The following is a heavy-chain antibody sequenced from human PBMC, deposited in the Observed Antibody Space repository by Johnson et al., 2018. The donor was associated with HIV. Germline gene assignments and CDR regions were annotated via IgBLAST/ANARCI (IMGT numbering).Heavy chain of an antibody. CDR1: GFTFSDYY. D-gene: IGHD3-22*01. V-gene: IGHV3-11*01. Sequence: QVQLVESGGGVVRPGGSLRLSCAASGFTFSDYYITWIRQAPGKGLEWISYISSSGSTIYYADSVKGRFTISRDNAKNSLYLQMNSLRAEDTAVYYCARGGITMIVVVISPPYAFDIWGQGTMVTVSS. CDR3: ARGGITMIVVVISPPYAFDI. CDR2: ISSSGSTI. J-gene: IGHJ3*02.